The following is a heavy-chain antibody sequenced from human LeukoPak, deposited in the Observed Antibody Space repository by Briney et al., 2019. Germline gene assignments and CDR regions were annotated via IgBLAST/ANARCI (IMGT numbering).Heavy chain of an antibody. CDR2: INSDVSST. CDR1: GFTFSSYW. J-gene: IGHJ6*03. CDR3: ARERLGYCSGGSCYYYYYMDV. Sequence: GGSLKLSCAASGFTFSSYWMHWVRQAPGEGLGWVSRINSDVSSTSYAESVKGRFTISRENAKNTLYLQMKSLRAEDTAVYYCARERLGYCSGGSCYYYYYMDVWGKGTTVTVSS. V-gene: IGHV3-74*01. D-gene: IGHD2-15*01.